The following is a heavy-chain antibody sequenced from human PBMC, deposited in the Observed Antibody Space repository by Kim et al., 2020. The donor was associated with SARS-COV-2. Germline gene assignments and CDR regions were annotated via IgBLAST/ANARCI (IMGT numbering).Heavy chain of an antibody. CDR2: IWYDGSNK. V-gene: IGHV3-33*01. D-gene: IGHD2-15*01. CDR1: GFTFSSYG. Sequence: GGSLRLSCAASGFTFSSYGMHWVRQAPGKGLEWVAVIWYDGSNKYYADSVKGRFTISRDNSKNTLYLQMNSLRAEDTAVYYCARDALGSSYYYYMDVWGKGTTVTVSS. J-gene: IGHJ6*03. CDR3: ARDALGSSYYYYMDV.